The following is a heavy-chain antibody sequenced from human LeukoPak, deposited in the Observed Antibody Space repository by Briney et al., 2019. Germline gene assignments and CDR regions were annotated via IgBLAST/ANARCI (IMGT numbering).Heavy chain of an antibody. D-gene: IGHD1-26*01. Sequence: GGSLRLSCAASGFTFSSYAMHWVRQAPGKGLEWVAVISYDGSNKYYADSVKGRFIVSRDNSKNTLYLQMSGLRAGDTAVYYCARERGNVGLYYYYAMDVWGQGTTVTVSS. CDR2: ISYDGSNK. J-gene: IGHJ6*02. CDR1: GFTFSSYA. V-gene: IGHV3-30*14. CDR3: ARERGNVGLYYYYAMDV.